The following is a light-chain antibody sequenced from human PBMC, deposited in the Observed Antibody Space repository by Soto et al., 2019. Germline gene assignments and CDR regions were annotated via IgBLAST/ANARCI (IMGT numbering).Light chain of an antibody. CDR1: QSVSSN. J-gene: IGKJ1*01. CDR3: PQYHNSPVT. Sequence: EIVMTQSPATLSVSPGERATLSCRASQSVSSNLAWYQQKPGQAPRLLIYGASTRATGIPARFSGSGSGTEFTLPISSLQTEDFPVYNCPQYHNSPVTFGQGTKVEIK. CDR2: GAS. V-gene: IGKV3-15*01.